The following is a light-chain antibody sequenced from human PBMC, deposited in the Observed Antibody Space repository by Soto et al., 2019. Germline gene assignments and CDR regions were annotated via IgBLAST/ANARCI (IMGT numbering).Light chain of an antibody. V-gene: IGKV3-20*01. CDR2: GAS. CDR3: QQYGRSPFT. Sequence: EIVLTQSPGTLSLSPGERATLSCRASQSVSSSYLAWYQQKPGQAPRLLIYGASSRATGIPDRFSGSGSGTDFTLIISRMEPVDFSVYYCQQYGRSPFTFGQGTKLESK. CDR1: QSVSSSY. J-gene: IGKJ2*01.